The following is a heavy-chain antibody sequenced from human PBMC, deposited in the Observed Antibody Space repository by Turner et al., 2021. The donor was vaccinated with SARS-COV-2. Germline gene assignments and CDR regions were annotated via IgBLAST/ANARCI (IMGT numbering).Heavy chain of an antibody. CDR3: ARDLLAEQQLRDDYYYNYGMDV. CDR2: ISSSSSYT. CDR1: GSTFSHYY. D-gene: IGHD6-13*01. J-gene: IGHJ6*02. Sequence: QVQLVESGGGLVKPGAPLRLSCAASGSTFSHYYMSWIRQAPGKGLEWVSYISSSSSYTNYADSVKGRFTISRDNAKNSLYLQMNSLRAEDTAVYYCARDLLAEQQLRDDYYYNYGMDVWGQGTTVTVSS. V-gene: IGHV3-11*06.